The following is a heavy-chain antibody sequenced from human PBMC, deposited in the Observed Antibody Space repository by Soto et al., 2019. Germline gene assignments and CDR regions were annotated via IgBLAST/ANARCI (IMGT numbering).Heavy chain of an antibody. CDR1: GGSFSGYY. J-gene: IGHJ6*02. CDR2: VNHSGST. V-gene: IGHV4-34*01. D-gene: IGHD2-2*01. Sequence: SETLSLTCAVYGGSFSGYYWSWIRQPPGKGLEWIGEVNHSGSTNYNPSLKSRVTISVDTSKNQFSLKLSSVTAADTAVYYCARGGYCSSTSCLDPYYYGMDVWGQGTTVTVSS. CDR3: ARGGYCSSTSCLDPYYYGMDV.